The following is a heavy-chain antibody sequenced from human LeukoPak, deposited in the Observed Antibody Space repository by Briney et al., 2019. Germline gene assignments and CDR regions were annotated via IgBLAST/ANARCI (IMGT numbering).Heavy chain of an antibody. CDR3: ARSFYCSSTSCHPGGGWFDP. CDR2: ISSSGSTI. Sequence: GGSLRLSCAASGFTFSDYYMSWIRQAPGKGLEWVSYISSSGSTIYYADSVKGRFTISRDNAKNSLYLQMNSLRAEDTAVYYCARSFYCSSTSCHPGGGWFDPWGQGTLVTVSS. V-gene: IGHV3-11*01. CDR1: GFTFSDYY. D-gene: IGHD2-2*01. J-gene: IGHJ5*02.